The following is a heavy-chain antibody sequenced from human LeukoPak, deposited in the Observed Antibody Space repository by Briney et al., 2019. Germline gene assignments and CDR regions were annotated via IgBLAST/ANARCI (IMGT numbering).Heavy chain of an antibody. CDR2: INHSGST. D-gene: IGHD5-18*01. CDR1: GGSFSGYY. V-gene: IGHV4-34*01. J-gene: IGHJ4*02. CDR3: AREFRGYSYGYDY. Sequence: SETLSLTCAVYGGSFSGYYWSWIRQSPGKGLEWIGEINHSGSTNYNPSLKSRVTISVDTSKNQFSLKLSSVTAADTAVYYCAREFRGYSYGYDYWGQGTLVTVSS.